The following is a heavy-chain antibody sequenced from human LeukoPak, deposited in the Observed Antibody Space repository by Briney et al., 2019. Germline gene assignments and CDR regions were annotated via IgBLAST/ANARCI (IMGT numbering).Heavy chain of an antibody. J-gene: IGHJ4*02. Sequence: PGGSLRLSCAASGFTFSSYEMNWVRQAPGKGLEWVSYISSSGSTIYYADSVKGRFTISRDNAKNSLYLQMNSLRAEDTAVYYCARDPPYPTDSSGYNTDCWGQGTLVTVSS. CDR3: ARDPPYPTDSSGYNTDC. CDR2: ISSSGSTI. V-gene: IGHV3-48*03. CDR1: GFTFSSYE. D-gene: IGHD3-22*01.